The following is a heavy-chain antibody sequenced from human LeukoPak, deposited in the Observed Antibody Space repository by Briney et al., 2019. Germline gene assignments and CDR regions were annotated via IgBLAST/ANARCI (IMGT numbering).Heavy chain of an antibody. CDR2: IYHSGST. V-gene: IGHV4-4*02. CDR1: GFTFSSFGM. J-gene: IGHJ4*02. D-gene: IGHD4-17*01. CDR3: ARGTVYGDYDY. Sequence: GSLRLSCEASGFTFSSFGMHWVRQPPGKGLEWIGEIYHSGSTNYNPSLKSRVTISVDKSKNQFSLKLSSVTAADTAVYYCARGTVYGDYDYWGQGTLVTVSS.